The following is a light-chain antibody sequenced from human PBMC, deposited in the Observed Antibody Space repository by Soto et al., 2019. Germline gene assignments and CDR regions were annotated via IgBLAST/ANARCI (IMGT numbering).Light chain of an antibody. J-gene: IGLJ3*02. Sequence: QAVVTQPPSVSGAPGQRVTISCTGSSSNIGAGYDVHWYQQLPGTAPKLLIYVNSNRPSGVPDRFSGSKSGTSASLAITGRQAEDEADYYCQSYDSSLSALVFGGGTKLTVL. CDR1: SSNIGAGYD. V-gene: IGLV1-40*01. CDR2: VNS. CDR3: QSYDSSLSALV.